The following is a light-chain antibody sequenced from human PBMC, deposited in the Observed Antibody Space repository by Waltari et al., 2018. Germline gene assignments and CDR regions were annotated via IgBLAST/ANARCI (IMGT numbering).Light chain of an antibody. CDR3: QHYHKWLRT. V-gene: IGKV3-15*01. CDR1: QRVGSK. J-gene: IGKJ4*01. Sequence: EIVMTQSPATLSVSPGERATLSCRASQRVGSKLAWYQQKPGQAPSLLFYGASTRATGIPARFSALASWSEFTLTISSLQSEDFAVHYCQHYHKWLRTFGGGTKVDIK. CDR2: GAS.